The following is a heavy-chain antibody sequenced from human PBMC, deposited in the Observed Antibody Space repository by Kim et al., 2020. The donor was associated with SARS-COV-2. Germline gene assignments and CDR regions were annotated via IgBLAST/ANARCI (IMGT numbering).Heavy chain of an antibody. CDR3: AITSSWYTNYYGMDV. CDR1: GGSFSGYY. D-gene: IGHD6-13*01. J-gene: IGHJ6*02. Sequence: SETLSLTCAVYGGSFSGYYWSWIRQPPGKGLEWIGEINHSGSTNYNPSLKSRVTISVDTSKNQFSLKLSSVTAADTAVYYCAITSSWYTNYYGMDVWGQGTTVTVSS. CDR2: INHSGST. V-gene: IGHV4-34*01.